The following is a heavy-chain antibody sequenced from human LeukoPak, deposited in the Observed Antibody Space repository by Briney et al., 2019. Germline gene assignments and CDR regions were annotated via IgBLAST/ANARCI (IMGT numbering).Heavy chain of an antibody. CDR2: IIPIFGTA. Sequence: SVKVSCKASGGTFSSYAISWVRQAPGQGLEWMGGIIPIFGTANYAQKFQGRVTITADESTSTAYMELSSLRSEDTAVYYCARERIIAARLFDPWGQGTLVTVSS. J-gene: IGHJ5*02. D-gene: IGHD6-6*01. CDR1: GGTFSSYA. CDR3: ARERIIAARLFDP. V-gene: IGHV1-69*13.